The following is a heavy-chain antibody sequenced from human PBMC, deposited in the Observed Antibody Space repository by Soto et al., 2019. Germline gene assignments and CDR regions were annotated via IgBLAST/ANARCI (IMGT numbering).Heavy chain of an antibody. V-gene: IGHV4-4*02. Sequence: SETLSLTCAVSGGSISSSSWWSWVRQPPGKGLEWIGEIYHSGSTNYNPSLKSRVTISVDKSKNQFSLKLSSVTAADTAVYYCARYLGSSWEYNWFDPWGQGTLVTVSS. CDR3: ARYLGSSWEYNWFDP. CDR1: GGSISSSSW. D-gene: IGHD6-13*01. CDR2: IYHSGST. J-gene: IGHJ5*02.